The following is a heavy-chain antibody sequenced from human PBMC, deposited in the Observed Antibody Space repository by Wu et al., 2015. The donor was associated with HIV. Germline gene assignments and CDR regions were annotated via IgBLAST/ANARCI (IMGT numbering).Heavy chain of an antibody. CDR3: ASKFRDVWSIGLQD. CDR2: IRPYAGDT. CDR1: GYAFITYY. D-gene: IGHD2-8*01. V-gene: IGHV1-46*01. Sequence: QVHLVQSGAEVKKPGASVKLSCKASGYAFITYYMYWVRQAPGRGLEWMGLIRPYAGDTMYAQNFQGRVVITRDTSTSTVFLEISSLRSEDTAVYYCASKFRDVWSIGLQDWGQGTLVTVYS. J-gene: IGHJ1*01.